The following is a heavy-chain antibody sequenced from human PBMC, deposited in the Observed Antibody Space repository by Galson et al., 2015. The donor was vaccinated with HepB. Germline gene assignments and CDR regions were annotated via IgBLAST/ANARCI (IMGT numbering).Heavy chain of an antibody. J-gene: IGHJ5*02. CDR3: ARGGSYFDGRGSLYNWFDP. V-gene: IGHV1-46*01. Sequence: SVKVSCKASGYTFTNYYLHWVRQAPGQGLEWMAIIGPRGGSTTFAQKFQGRVTLTRDTSTSTVYMELSSLRSEDTAVYYCARGGSYFDGRGSLYNWFDPWGQGTLDTVSS. D-gene: IGHD3-22*01. CDR2: IGPRGGST. CDR1: GYTFTNYY.